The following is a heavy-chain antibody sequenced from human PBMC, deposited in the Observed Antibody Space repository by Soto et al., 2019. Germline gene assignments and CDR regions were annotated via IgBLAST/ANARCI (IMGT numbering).Heavy chain of an antibody. Sequence: ASVKVSCKASGYTFTSYYMHWVRQAPGQGLEWMGIINPSGGSTSYAQKFQGRVTMTRDTSTSTVYMELSSLRSEDTAVYYCARAVEGYSYGNGTDYWGQGTLVTVSS. J-gene: IGHJ4*02. CDR2: INPSGGST. CDR3: ARAVEGYSYGNGTDY. D-gene: IGHD5-18*01. CDR1: GYTFTSYY. V-gene: IGHV1-46*01.